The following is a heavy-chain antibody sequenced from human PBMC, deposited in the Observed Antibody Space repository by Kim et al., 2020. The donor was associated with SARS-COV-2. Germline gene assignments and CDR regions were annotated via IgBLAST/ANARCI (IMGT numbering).Heavy chain of an antibody. CDR2: IYASGYT. J-gene: IGHJ4*02. V-gene: IGHV4-61*02. Sequence: SETLSLTCTVSGGSINSGTYFWNWIRQPAGKTLEWIGRIYASGYTTYNPSLQGRVTISLDTSKNQFSLKLSSVTAADTAVYYCARGLGSSNWYSDYWGQGSLVTVSS. CDR3: ARGLGSSNWYSDY. CDR1: GGSINSGTYF. D-gene: IGHD6-13*01.